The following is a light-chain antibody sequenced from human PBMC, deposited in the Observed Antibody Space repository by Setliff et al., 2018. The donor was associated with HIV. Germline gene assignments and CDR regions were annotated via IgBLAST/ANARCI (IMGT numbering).Light chain of an antibody. V-gene: IGLV2-23*02. CDR3: CSYASTGSFV. CDR1: SSDVGSYNF. J-gene: IGLJ1*01. Sequence: QSALTQPASVSGSPGQSITISCAGTSSDVGSYNFVSWYQQHPGKAPKIIIYEVSKWPSGVSNHFSGSKSGNTASPTISGLQTEDEAEYYCCSYASTGSFVFGTGTKAPS. CDR2: EVS.